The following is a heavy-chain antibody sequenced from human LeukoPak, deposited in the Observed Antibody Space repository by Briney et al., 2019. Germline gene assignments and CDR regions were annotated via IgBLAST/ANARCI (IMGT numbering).Heavy chain of an antibody. D-gene: IGHD4-23*01. CDR1: AGTFSSYA. V-gene: IGHV1-69*04. CDR3: ARTLRGELDY. Sequence: SVKVSCKASAGTFSSYAISWVRQAPGQGLEWMGRIIPILGIANYAQKFQGRVTITADKSTSTAYMELSSLRSEDTAVHYCARTLRGELDYWGQGTLVTVSS. CDR2: IIPILGIA. J-gene: IGHJ4*02.